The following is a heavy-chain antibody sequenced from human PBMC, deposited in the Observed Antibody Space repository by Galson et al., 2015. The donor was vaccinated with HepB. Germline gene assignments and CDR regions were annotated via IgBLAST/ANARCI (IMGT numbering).Heavy chain of an antibody. V-gene: IGHV3-23*01. Sequence: SLRLSCAASGFIFSNYSMSWVRQAPGKGLEWVATISDGGGSKFYANSVKGRFTISRDNSKNSLYVQMNSLTDEDTAVYYCAKDCRPVQLERRPYFDDSGQGTLGTV. CDR3: AKDCRPVQLERRPYFDD. J-gene: IGHJ4*02. D-gene: IGHD1-1*01. CDR2: ISDGGGSK. CDR1: GFIFSNYS.